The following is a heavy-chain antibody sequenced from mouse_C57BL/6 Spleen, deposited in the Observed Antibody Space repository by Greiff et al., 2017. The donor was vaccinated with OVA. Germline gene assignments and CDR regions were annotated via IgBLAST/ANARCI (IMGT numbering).Heavy chain of an antibody. CDR1: GYAFSSSW. Sequence: VQLQQSGPELVKPGASVKISCKASGYAFSSSWMNWVKQRPGKGLEWIGRIYPGDGDTNYNGKFKGKATLTADKSSSTAYMQLSSLTSEDSAVYFCARSRSYPPLSYWGQGTLVTVSA. J-gene: IGHJ3*01. V-gene: IGHV1-82*01. CDR3: ARSRSYPPLSY. CDR2: IYPGDGDT. D-gene: IGHD2-10*01.